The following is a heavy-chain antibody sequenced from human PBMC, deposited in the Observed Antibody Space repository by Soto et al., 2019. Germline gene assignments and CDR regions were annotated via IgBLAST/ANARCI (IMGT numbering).Heavy chain of an antibody. Sequence: GGSLRLSCATSGFSFNDYAMYGVRQAPGQGLEWVAIISSDGHHQFYLDNLRGRFTVSRDNSKNTLYLQMNSLRPEDTAVYYCSRGTYYPQSSGLHADYWGPGTVVTVSS. J-gene: IGHJ4*02. CDR3: SRGTYYPQSSGLHADY. CDR2: ISSDGHHQ. V-gene: IGHV3-30*03. CDR1: GFSFNDYA. D-gene: IGHD3-22*01.